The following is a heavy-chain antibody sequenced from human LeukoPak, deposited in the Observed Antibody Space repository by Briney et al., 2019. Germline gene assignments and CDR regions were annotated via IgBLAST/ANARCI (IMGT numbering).Heavy chain of an antibody. CDR2: INHSGST. CDR3: ARQGGSGWYPYYYYYYYMDV. Sequence: SETLSLTCAVYGGSFSGYYWSWIRQPPGKGLEWIGEINHSGSTNYNPSLKSRVTISVDTSKNQFSLKLSSVTAADTAVYYCARQGGSGWYPYYYYYYYMDVWGKGTTVTISS. J-gene: IGHJ6*03. CDR1: GGSFSGYY. D-gene: IGHD6-19*01. V-gene: IGHV4-34*01.